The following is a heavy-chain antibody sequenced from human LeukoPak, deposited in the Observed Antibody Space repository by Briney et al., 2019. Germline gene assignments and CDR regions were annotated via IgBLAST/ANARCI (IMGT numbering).Heavy chain of an antibody. D-gene: IGHD4-11*01. Sequence: PSETLFLTCSDSGASLSSNYWDGLRHPPRKGLEWIGNIYDTGKTAPNPTLTSRVSISLDPYKKRFSLRLSSVTAADSAVYYCATGNYEPFAAWGPGTLVTVS. J-gene: IGHJ5*02. CDR3: ATGNYEPFAA. V-gene: IGHV4-59*01. CDR1: GASLSSNY. CDR2: IYDTGKT.